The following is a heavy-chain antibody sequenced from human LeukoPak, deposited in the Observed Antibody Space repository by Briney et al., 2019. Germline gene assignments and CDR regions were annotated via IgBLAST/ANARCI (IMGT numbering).Heavy chain of an antibody. CDR2: IYYSGST. J-gene: IGHJ3*02. CDR1: GGSFSGYY. Sequence: SETLSLTCAVYGGSFSGYYWSWIRQPPGKGLEWIGYIYYSGSTNYNPSLKSRVTISVDTSKNQFSLKLSSVTAADTAVYYCARWWNYYDSSGSPAGGAFDIWGQGTMVTVSS. V-gene: IGHV4-59*01. D-gene: IGHD3-22*01. CDR3: ARWWNYYDSSGSPAGGAFDI.